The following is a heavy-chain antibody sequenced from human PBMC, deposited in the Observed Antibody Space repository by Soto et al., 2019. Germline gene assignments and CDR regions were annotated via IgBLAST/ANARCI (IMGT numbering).Heavy chain of an antibody. CDR2: INPSGGST. CDR3: ARSSPRDGYDY. CDR1: GYTFTSYY. Sequence: QVQLVQSGAEVKKPGASVKVSCKASGYTFTSYYMHWVRQAPGQGLEWMGIINPSGGSTSYAQKFQGRVTMTRDKSTSTVYMELSSLRSEDTAVYYCARSSPRDGYDYWGQGTLVTVSS. D-gene: IGHD5-12*01. J-gene: IGHJ4*02. V-gene: IGHV1-46*01.